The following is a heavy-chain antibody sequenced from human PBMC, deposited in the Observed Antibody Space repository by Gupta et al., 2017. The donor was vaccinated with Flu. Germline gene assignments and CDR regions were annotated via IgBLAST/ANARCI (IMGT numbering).Heavy chain of an antibody. D-gene: IGHD4-17*01. CDR1: GFTVSSNY. CDR2: IYSGGST. CDR3: ARDGYGDYSNDDAFDI. V-gene: IGHV3-53*02. J-gene: IGHJ3*02. Sequence: EVQLVETGGGLIQPGGSLRLSCAASGFTVSSNYMSGVRQAPGKGLEWVSVIYSGGSTYYADSVKGRFTISRDNSKNTLYLQMNSLRAEDTAVYYCARDGYGDYSNDDAFDIWGQGTMVTVSS.